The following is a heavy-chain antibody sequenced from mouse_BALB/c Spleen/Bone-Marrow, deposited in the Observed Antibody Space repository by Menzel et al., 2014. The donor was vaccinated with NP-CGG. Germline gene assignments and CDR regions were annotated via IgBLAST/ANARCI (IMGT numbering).Heavy chain of an antibody. D-gene: IGHD2-1*01. Sequence: QVQLQQSGDELVKPGASVKLSCMASGFTFTSYWIHWVKQRPGQGPEWIGEINPSNGRTNYNEKFKSKATLTEDKSSSTAYMQLSSPTSEDSAVYYCARDGNYRYAMDYWGQGTSVTVSS. J-gene: IGHJ4*01. CDR1: GFTFTSYW. CDR2: INPSNGRT. V-gene: IGHV1S81*02. CDR3: ARDGNYRYAMDY.